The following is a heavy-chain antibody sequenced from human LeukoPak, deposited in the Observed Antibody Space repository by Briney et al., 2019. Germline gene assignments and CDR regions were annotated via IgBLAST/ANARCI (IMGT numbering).Heavy chain of an antibody. CDR1: GFTFSSYG. D-gene: IGHD4-11*01. V-gene: IGHV3-30*18. Sequence: TGGSLRLSCAASGFTFSSYGMYWVRQAPGKGLEWVAVISYDGSNKYYADSVKGRFTISRDNSKNTLYLQMNSLRAEDTAVYYCAKILPDTVTADYWGQRPLVTVSS. CDR2: ISYDGSNK. J-gene: IGHJ4*02. CDR3: AKILPDTVTADY.